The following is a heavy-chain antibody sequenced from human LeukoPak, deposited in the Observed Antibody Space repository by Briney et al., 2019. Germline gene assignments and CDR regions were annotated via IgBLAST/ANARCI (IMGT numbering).Heavy chain of an antibody. Sequence: GGSLRLSCAASGFTFSSYEMNWVRQAPGKGLEWVSYISSGGSTMYYADSVKGRFTISRDNAKNSLYLQMNSLRAEDTAVYYCARDRRYSYGLGGDYWGQGTLVTVSS. V-gene: IGHV3-48*03. CDR1: GFTFSSYE. CDR3: ARDRRYSYGLGGDY. CDR2: ISSGGSTM. D-gene: IGHD5-18*01. J-gene: IGHJ4*02.